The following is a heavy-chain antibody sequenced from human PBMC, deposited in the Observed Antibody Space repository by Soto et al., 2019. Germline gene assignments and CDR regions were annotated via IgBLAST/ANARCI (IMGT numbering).Heavy chain of an antibody. D-gene: IGHD2-15*01. V-gene: IGHV1-24*01. CDR2: FDPKDGLP. CDR1: GHKDTVLS. CDR3: ATVVGLGRYYFDA. Sequence: ASVKVSCKVSGHKDTVLSIYWMRQSTGTGLECMGGFDPKDGLPVYAQNFEGRVTMTEDASTDTAYLEVENLRSEDTAVYFCATVVGLGRYYFDAWGQGSLVTVSS. J-gene: IGHJ5*02.